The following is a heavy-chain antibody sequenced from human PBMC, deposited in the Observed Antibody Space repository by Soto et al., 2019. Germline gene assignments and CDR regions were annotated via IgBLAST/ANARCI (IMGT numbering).Heavy chain of an antibody. Sequence: EEQLVESGGGLVQLGGSLRLSCAASGFSVSEEHMSWVRQAPGEGLEWVSTIDSTYGRSRTGYADSVEGRFTISRDNSKNTLSLQMNTLRAEDTAVYYCARADRSAFEVWGQGAMVIVSS. CDR1: GFSVSEEH. V-gene: IGHV3-66*01. CDR2: IDSTYGRSRT. J-gene: IGHJ3*01. CDR3: ARADRSAFEV.